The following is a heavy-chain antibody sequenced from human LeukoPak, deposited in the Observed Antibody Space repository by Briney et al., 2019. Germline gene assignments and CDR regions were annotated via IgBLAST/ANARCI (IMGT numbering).Heavy chain of an antibody. CDR3: ARGEFGDYYYFYMDV. CDR1: GFTFSSYA. D-gene: IGHD2/OR15-2a*01. CDR2: ISSSSSYI. J-gene: IGHJ6*03. V-gene: IGHV3-21*01. Sequence: GGSLRLSCAASGFTFSSYAMSWVRQAPGKGLEWVSSISSSSSYIYYADSVKGRFTISRDNAKNSLYLQMNSLRAEDTATYYCARGEFGDYYYFYMDVWGKGTTVTVSS.